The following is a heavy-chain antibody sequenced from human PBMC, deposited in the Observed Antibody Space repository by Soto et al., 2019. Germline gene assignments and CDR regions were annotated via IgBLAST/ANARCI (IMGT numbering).Heavy chain of an antibody. CDR2: IYYNGNT. CDR3: ASVGPSRIDY. CDR1: GGSINSYY. J-gene: IGHJ4*02. D-gene: IGHD1-26*01. Sequence: SETLSLTCTVSGGSINSYYWSWIRQSQGKGLEWIGYIYYNGNTNYNPSLKSRVTISVDTSKNQFSLKLSSVTAADTAVYYCASVGPSRIDYWGQGTLVTVSS. V-gene: IGHV4-59*08.